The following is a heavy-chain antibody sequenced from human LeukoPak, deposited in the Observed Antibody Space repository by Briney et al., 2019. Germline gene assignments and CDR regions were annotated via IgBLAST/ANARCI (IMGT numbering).Heavy chain of an antibody. CDR1: GFSVSSYE. J-gene: IGHJ4*02. V-gene: IGHV3-48*03. D-gene: IGHD6-13*01. CDR3: ARDSSSWPYYFDY. CDR2: ISSSGSTI. Sequence: HPGGSPRLSCAASGFSVSSYEMKSVRQAPGEGLEWVSYISSSGSTIYYADSVQGRFTISRDNAKNSLYLQMNSLRAEDTAVYYCARDSSSWPYYFDYWGQGTLVTVSS.